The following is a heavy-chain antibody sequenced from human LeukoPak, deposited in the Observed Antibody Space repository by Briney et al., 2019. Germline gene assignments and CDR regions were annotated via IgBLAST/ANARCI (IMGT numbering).Heavy chain of an antibody. CDR3: VRDSSSWYYDY. CDR1: GFMFSRYW. V-gene: IGHV3-74*01. Sequence: GSLRLSCAASGFMFSRYWMHWVRQAPGKGPVWVSHIKSDGSSTTYADPVKGRFTISRDNAKSTLYLQMNSLRVEDTAVYYCVRDSSSWYYDYWGQGTLVTVSS. J-gene: IGHJ4*02. D-gene: IGHD6-13*01. CDR2: IKSDGSST.